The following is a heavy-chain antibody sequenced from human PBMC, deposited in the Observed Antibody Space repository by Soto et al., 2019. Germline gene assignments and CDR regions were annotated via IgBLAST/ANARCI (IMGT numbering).Heavy chain of an antibody. CDR1: GFTFSSYG. Sequence: QVQLVESGGGVVQPGRSLRLSCAASGFTFSSYGMHWVRQAPGKGLEWVAVIWYDGSNKYYADSVKGRFTISRDNSQKPLELEKNSLKAEDKAVYYLARGGKHNTIFWVVNMKESFKYGHWGQGTLVTVSS. CDR3: ARGGKHNTIFWVVNMKESFKYGH. J-gene: IGHJ4*02. V-gene: IGHV3-33*01. CDR2: IWYDGSNK. D-gene: IGHD3-3*01.